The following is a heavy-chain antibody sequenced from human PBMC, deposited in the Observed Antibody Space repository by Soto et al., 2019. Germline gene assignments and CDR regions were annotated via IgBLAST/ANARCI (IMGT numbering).Heavy chain of an antibody. V-gene: IGHV3-30*03. D-gene: IGHD3-10*01. CDR1: GFPFTTYG. Sequence: QVQLVESGGGVVQPGRSLRLSCAASGFPFTTYGMHWVREGPGKGLEWVAVISYDGSNTYYADSVKGRFTISRDNSKNTLYLQLNSLRPEDTALYYCLGGQYYFDDRGQGTLVTVSS. CDR3: LGGQYYFDD. J-gene: IGHJ4*02. CDR2: ISYDGSNT.